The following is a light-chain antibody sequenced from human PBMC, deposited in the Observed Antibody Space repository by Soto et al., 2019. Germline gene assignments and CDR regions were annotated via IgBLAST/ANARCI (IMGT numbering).Light chain of an antibody. V-gene: IGKV3D-20*01. Sequence: VLTQSPATLSLSPVERGTLSCGASQSVSSSYVAWYQHKPGLAPRLLIHDTSSRAIGIPDRLSGSKSGTNFTLTIRRMEPEDVGMYYCQQYGSSPITFGQGTRLEIK. J-gene: IGKJ5*01. CDR2: DTS. CDR1: QSVSSSY. CDR3: QQYGSSPIT.